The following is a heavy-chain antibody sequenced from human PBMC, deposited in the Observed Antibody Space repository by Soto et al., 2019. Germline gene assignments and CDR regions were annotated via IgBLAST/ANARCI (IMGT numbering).Heavy chain of an antibody. CDR2: VVYDGSKK. CDR3: ARDRGYRRYFDSSGFWADS. CDR1: GFTFGNYG. D-gene: IGHD3-22*01. J-gene: IGHJ4*02. V-gene: IGHV3-33*08. Sequence: PGGSLRLSCAASGFTFGNYGMDWVRQAPGKGLEWVAAVVYDGSKKYYADSVKGRFTVSRDNYKNTLFLEMNALRAEDTAVYYCARDRGYRRYFDSSGFWADSWGQGTLVTVSS.